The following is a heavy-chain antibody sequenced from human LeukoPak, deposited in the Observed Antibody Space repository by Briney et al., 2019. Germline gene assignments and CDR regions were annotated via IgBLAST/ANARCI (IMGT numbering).Heavy chain of an antibody. CDR2: IRYDGSNK. J-gene: IGHJ6*03. CDR1: GFTFSSYG. V-gene: IGHV3-30*02. Sequence: PGGSLRLSCAASGFTFSSYGMHWVRQAPGKGLEWVAFIRYDGSNKYYADSVKGRFTTSRDNSKNTLYLQMNSLRAEDTAVYYCAKVPARSSLYYYYYMDVWGKGTTVTVSS. D-gene: IGHD2-2*01. CDR3: AKVPARSSLYYYYYMDV.